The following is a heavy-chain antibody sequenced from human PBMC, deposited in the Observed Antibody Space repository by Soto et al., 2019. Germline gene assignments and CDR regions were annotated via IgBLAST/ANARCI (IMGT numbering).Heavy chain of an antibody. D-gene: IGHD4-17*01. CDR1: GFTFRSYT. CDR3: ARDSVRDYLYYYYGMDV. J-gene: IGHJ6*02. Sequence: GGSMRLSCAACGFTFRSYTMNWVRQDPGRGLEWVSSIGTSSSYIYYADSVKGRFTISRDNAKNSLFLQMNSLRADDTAVYYCARDSVRDYLYYYYGMDVWGQPTTVTVSS. V-gene: IGHV3-21*01. CDR2: IGTSSSYI.